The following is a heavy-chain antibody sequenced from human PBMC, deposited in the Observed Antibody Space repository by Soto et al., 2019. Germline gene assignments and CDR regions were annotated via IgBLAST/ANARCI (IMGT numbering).Heavy chain of an antibody. J-gene: IGHJ6*03. CDR3: ARSPRGGGSSSWYGGYYYYMDV. CDR2: IYPGDSDT. V-gene: IGHV5-51*01. Sequence: GESLKISCKGSGYSFTSYWIGWVRQMPGKGLEWMGIIYPGDSDTRYSPSFQGQVTISADKSISTAYLQWSSLKASDTAMYYCARSPRGGGSSSWYGGYYYYMDVWGKGTTVTVSS. D-gene: IGHD6-13*01. CDR1: GYSFTSYW.